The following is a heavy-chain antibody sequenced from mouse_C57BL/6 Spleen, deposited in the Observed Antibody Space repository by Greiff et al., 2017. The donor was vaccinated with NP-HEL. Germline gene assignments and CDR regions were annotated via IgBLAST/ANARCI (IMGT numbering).Heavy chain of an antibody. J-gene: IGHJ2*01. CDR2: IDPETGGT. CDR3: TRNSFDY. CDR1: GYTFTDYE. Sequence: QVQLKESGAELVRPGASVTLSCKASGYTFTDYEMHWVKQTPVHGLEWIGAIDPETGGTAYNQKFKGKAILTADKSSSTAYMELRSLTSEDSAVYYCTRNSFDYWGQGTTLTVSS. V-gene: IGHV1-15*01.